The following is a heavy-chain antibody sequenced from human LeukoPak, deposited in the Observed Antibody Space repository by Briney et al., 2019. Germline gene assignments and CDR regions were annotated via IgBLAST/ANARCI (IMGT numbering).Heavy chain of an antibody. CDR1: GFTFSNAW. D-gene: IGHD6-13*01. CDR3: ASGRQQLAQPFDY. J-gene: IGHJ4*02. Sequence: GGSLRLSCAASGFTFSNAWMSWVRQAPGKGLEWVSVIYSGGSTYYADSVKGRFTISRDNSKNTLYLQMNSLRAEDTAVYYCASGRQQLAQPFDYWGQGTLVTVSS. CDR2: IYSGGST. V-gene: IGHV3-53*01.